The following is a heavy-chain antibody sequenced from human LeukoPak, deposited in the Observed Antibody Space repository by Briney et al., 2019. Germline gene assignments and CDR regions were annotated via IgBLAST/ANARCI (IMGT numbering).Heavy chain of an antibody. CDR2: VYYNGDT. CDR3: ARLLSPGWFDP. D-gene: IGHD2/OR15-2a*01. V-gene: IGHV4-39*01. CDR1: GGSISSSGSY. Sequence: SETLSLTCTVSGGSISSSGSYWAWIRQPPGKGLEWIANVYYNGDTYYNSSLYSRVTISADTSKNQFSLNLRSVTAADTAVYYCARLLSPGWFDPWGQGTLVTVSS. J-gene: IGHJ5*02.